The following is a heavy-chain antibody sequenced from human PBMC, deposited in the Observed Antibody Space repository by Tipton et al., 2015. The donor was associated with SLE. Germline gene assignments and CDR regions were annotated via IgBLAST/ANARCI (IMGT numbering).Heavy chain of an antibody. V-gene: IGHV1-8*02. J-gene: IGHJ4*02. D-gene: IGHD6-13*01. Sequence: QLVQSGAEVKKPGASVKVSCKASGYTFTSYGISWVRQAPGQGLEWMGWMNPNSGNTGYAQKFQGRVTMTRNTSISTAYRDLSSLRSEAPAVYYCARGSPDKAVAGDYWGEGTVGTASS. CDR2: MNPNSGNT. CDR3: ARGSPDKAVAGDY. CDR1: GYTFTSYG.